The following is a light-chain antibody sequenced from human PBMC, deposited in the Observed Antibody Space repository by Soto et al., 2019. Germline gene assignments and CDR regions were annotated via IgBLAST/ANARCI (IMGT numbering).Light chain of an antibody. J-gene: IGKJ3*01. CDR1: QDISNY. V-gene: IGKV1-33*01. Sequence: DIQMTQSPSSLSASVGDRVTITCQASQDISNYLNWYQQKPGKAPKLLIYDASNLETEVPSRFSGSGSGTDFTFTISSLQPEDIATYHCQQYDNLPPFTFGPGTKVDIK. CDR3: QQYDNLPPFT. CDR2: DAS.